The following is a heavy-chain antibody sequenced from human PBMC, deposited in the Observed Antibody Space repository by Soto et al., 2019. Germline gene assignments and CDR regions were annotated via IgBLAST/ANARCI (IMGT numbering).Heavy chain of an antibody. V-gene: IGHV4-31*03. J-gene: IGHJ5*02. Sequence: QVQLQESGPGLVKPSQTLSLTCTVSGGSISSGGYYWSWIRQHPGKGLEWIGYIFYSGTTYYNPSPXSXXTISGDTSKTQFSLKLSSVTAADTAVDYCARSVDPWGQGTLVTVSS. CDR1: GGSISSGGYY. CDR2: IFYSGTT. CDR3: ARSVDP.